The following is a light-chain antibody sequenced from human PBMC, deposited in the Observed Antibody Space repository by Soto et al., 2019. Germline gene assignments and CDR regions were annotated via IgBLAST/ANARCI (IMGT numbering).Light chain of an antibody. Sequence: HSVLTQPASVSGSPGESIAISCTGTSSDVGGYSYVSWYQQQPGKAPKLVISDVSNRPSGVSDRFSGSKSGNTASLTISRLQTEDEADYYCASYTTSSTYVFGTGTKVTVL. CDR3: ASYTTSSTYV. CDR2: DVS. J-gene: IGLJ1*01. V-gene: IGLV2-14*01. CDR1: SSDVGGYSY.